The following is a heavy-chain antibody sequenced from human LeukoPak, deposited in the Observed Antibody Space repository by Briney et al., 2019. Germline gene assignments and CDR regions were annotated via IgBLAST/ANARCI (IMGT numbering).Heavy chain of an antibody. CDR1: AYTFTSYY. Sequence: ASVKVSCKASAYTFTSYYMHWVRQAPGQGLEWMGIINPSGGSTSYAQKFQGRVTMTRDTYTSTVYMELSSLRSEDTAVYYCARVRDGDYSSMDVWGKGTTVTISS. V-gene: IGHV1-46*01. CDR3: ARVRDGDYSSMDV. CDR2: INPSGGST. D-gene: IGHD4-17*01. J-gene: IGHJ6*03.